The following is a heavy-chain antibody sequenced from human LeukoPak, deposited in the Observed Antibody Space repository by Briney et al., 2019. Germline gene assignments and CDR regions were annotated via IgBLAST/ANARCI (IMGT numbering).Heavy chain of an antibody. Sequence: GGSLRLSCAASGFTFSSYSMNWVRQAPGKGLEWVSSISSSSSYIYYADSVKGRFTISRDNAKNSLYLRMNSLRAEDTAVYYCARDTITGDFDYWGQGTLVTVSS. CDR3: ARDTITGDFDY. V-gene: IGHV3-21*01. CDR2: ISSSSSYI. D-gene: IGHD5-12*01. CDR1: GFTFSSYS. J-gene: IGHJ4*02.